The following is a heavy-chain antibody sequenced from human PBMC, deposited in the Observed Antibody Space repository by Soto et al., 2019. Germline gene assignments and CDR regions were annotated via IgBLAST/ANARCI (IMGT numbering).Heavy chain of an antibody. CDR3: ARGPSYSDSYFDH. Sequence: PGGYLSLSWAASEFTFSNDAMHWVSQAPGKGLQWLAVISYDGNNKYYADSVEGRFTISRDNSKNTVYLQMNSLRLEDTAVYYCARGPSYSDSYFDHWGQGTLVTVSS. D-gene: IGHD4-17*01. CDR2: ISYDGNNK. V-gene: IGHV3-30*03. J-gene: IGHJ4*02. CDR1: EFTFSNDA.